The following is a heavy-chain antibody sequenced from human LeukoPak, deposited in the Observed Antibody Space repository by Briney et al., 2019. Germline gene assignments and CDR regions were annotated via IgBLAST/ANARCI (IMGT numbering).Heavy chain of an antibody. V-gene: IGHV3-66*01. CDR1: GFTVSSNY. J-gene: IGHJ5*02. Sequence: GGSLRLSCAASGFTVSSNYMSWVRQAPGKGLEWVSVIYSGGSTYYADSVKGRFTISRDNSKNTLNLQMNSLRAEDTAVYYCARDLFFEQSWFDPWGQGTLVTVSS. D-gene: IGHD1/OR15-1a*01. CDR2: IYSGGST. CDR3: ARDLFFEQSWFDP.